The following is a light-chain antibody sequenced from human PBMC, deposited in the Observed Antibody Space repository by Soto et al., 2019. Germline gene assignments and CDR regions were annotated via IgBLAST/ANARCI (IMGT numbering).Light chain of an antibody. CDR1: QSVSSN. V-gene: IGKV3-15*01. CDR3: QQYNNWPRT. J-gene: IGKJ1*01. Sequence: EIVMTQSPATLSVSPGERATLSCRASQSVSSNFAWYQQKPGQAPRLLIYGASTRATGIPARFSGSGSGTEFTLTISSLQSEDFAVYYCQQYNNWPRTFAQGTKVEIK. CDR2: GAS.